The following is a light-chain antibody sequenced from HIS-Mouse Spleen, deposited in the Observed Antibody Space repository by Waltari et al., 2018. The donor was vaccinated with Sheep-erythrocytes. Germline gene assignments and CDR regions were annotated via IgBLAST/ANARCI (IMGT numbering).Light chain of an antibody. CDR1: SSDFGRYNL. Sequence: QSALTQPASVSGSPGQSITISCTGTSSDFGRYNLVSCYPQHPGKAPKLMIYEGSKRPSRVSTRFSRAKSGNTASLTSSGLQAEDEADYYCCSYAGSSTPWVFGGGTKLTVL. J-gene: IGLJ3*02. CDR2: EGS. V-gene: IGLV2-23*01. CDR3: CSYAGSSTPWV.